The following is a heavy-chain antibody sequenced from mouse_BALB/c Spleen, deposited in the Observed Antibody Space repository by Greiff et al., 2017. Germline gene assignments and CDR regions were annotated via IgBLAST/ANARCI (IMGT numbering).Heavy chain of an antibody. V-gene: IGHV5-6-5*01. CDR1: GFTFSSYA. Sequence: DVHLVESGGGLVKPGGSLKLSCAASGFTFSSYAMSWVRQTPEKRLEWVASISSGGSTYYPDSVKGRFTISRDNARNILYLQMSSLRSEDTAMYYCARPLYGSSYHYYAMDYWGQGTSVTVSS. J-gene: IGHJ4*01. CDR3: ARPLYGSSYHYYAMDY. CDR2: ISSGGST. D-gene: IGHD1-1*01.